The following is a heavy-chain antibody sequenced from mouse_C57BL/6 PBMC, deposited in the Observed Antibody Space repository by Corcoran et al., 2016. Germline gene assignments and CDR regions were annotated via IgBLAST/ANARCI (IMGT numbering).Heavy chain of an antibody. J-gene: IGHJ2*01. CDR2: INPNNGGT. D-gene: IGHD1-1*01. CDR1: GYTFTDYY. CDR3: ARGSPYYYGEDY. V-gene: IGHV1-26*01. Sequence: EVQLQQSGPELVKPGASVKISCKASGYTFTDYYMNWVKQSHGKSLEWIGDINPNNGGTSYNQKFKGKATLTVDKSSSTAYMELRSLTSEDSAVYYCARGSPYYYGEDYWGQGTTLTVSS.